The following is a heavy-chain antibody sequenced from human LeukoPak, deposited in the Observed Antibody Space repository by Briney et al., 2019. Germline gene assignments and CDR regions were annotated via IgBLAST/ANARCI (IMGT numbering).Heavy chain of an antibody. V-gene: IGHV1-2*02. CDR2: INLNSGGT. J-gene: IGHJ4*02. Sequence: ASVKVSCKASVYTFTEDYIYWVRQALEQRLGWMGWINLNSGGTNYAQKFQGSVTMTGDTSISTAYMELSRLRSDDTAVYYCARGALDYWGQGTLVPVSS. CDR3: ARGALDY. CDR1: VYTFTEDY.